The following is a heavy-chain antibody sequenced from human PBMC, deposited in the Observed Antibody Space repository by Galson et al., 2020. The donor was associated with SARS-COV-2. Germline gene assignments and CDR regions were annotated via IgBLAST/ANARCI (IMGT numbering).Heavy chain of an antibody. CDR3: AKDPNLSIAAAGTDYYYYGMNV. CDR2: IWYDGSNK. Sequence: GGSLRLSCAASGFTFSSYGMHWVRQAPGKGLEWVAVIWYDGSNKYYADSVKGRFTISRDNSKNTLYLQMNSLRAEDTAVYYCAKDPNLSIAAAGTDYYYYGMNVWGQGTTVTVSS. CDR1: GFTFSSYG. D-gene: IGHD6-13*01. V-gene: IGHV3-33*06. J-gene: IGHJ6*02.